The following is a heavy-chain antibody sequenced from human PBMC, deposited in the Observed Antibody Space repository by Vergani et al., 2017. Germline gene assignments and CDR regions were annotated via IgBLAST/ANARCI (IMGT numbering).Heavy chain of an antibody. J-gene: IGHJ3*02. V-gene: IGHV3-53*04. CDR2: IYSGGST. CDR3: ARELGDDAFDI. Sequence: EVQLVESGGGLVQPGGSLRLSCAASGFTVSSNYMSWVRQAPGKGLEWVSVIYSGGSTYYADSVKGRFTISRLNSKNTLYLQMNSLRAEDTAVYYCARELGDDAFDIWGQGTMVTVSS. CDR1: GFTVSSNY. D-gene: IGHD1-26*01.